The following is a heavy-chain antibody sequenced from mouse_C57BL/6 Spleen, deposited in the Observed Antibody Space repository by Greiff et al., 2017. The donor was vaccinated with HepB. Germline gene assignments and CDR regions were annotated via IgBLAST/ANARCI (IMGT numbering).Heavy chain of an antibody. J-gene: IGHJ2*01. V-gene: IGHV5-17*01. CDR2: ISSGSSTI. Sequence: EVKLMESGGGLVKPGGSLKLSCAASGFTFSDYGMHWVRQAPEKGLEWVAYISSGSSTIYYADTVKGRYTISRDNANNTLFLQMTSLRSEDTAMYYCARGDYYGTFDYWGQGTTLTVSS. D-gene: IGHD1-1*01. CDR3: ARGDYYGTFDY. CDR1: GFTFSDYG.